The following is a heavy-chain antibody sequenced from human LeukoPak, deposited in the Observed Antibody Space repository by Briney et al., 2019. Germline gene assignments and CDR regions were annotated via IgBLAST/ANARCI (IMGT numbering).Heavy chain of an antibody. CDR1: GFTFSSYG. CDR3: AKHRSGSYSYFDY. J-gene: IGHJ4*02. Sequence: PGGSLRLSCAASGFTFSSYGMSWIRQAPGKGLEWVSAISGSGGSTYYADSVKGRFTISRDNSKNTLYLQMNSLRAEDTAVYYCAKHRSGSYSYFDYWGQGTLVTVSS. CDR2: ISGSGGST. D-gene: IGHD1-26*01. V-gene: IGHV3-23*01.